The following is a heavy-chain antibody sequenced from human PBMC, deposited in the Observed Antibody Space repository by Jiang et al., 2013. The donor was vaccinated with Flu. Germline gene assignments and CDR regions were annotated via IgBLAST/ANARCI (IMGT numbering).Heavy chain of an antibody. Sequence: TLSLTCTVSGGSISSSSYYWGWSPPGPHGKGLEWIGSIYYSGSTYYNPSLKSRVTISVDTSKNQFSLKLSSVTAADTAVYYCAREGYYYDSSGYHLDYWGQGTLVTVSS. J-gene: IGHJ4*02. CDR2: IYYSGST. CDR3: AREGYYYDSSGYHLDY. D-gene: IGHD3-22*01. CDR1: GGSISSSSYY. V-gene: IGHV4-39*07.